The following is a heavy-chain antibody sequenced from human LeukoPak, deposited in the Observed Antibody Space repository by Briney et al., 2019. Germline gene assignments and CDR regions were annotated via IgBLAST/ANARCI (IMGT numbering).Heavy chain of an antibody. J-gene: IGHJ5*02. Sequence: PSETLSLTCAVSGGSVSSGGYSWSWIRQPPGKGLEWIGYIYHSGSTNYNPSLKSRVTISVDTFKNQFSLKLSSVTAADTAVYYCARGAKSESLNYYDSSGPSGIWFDPWGQGTLVTVSS. V-gene: IGHV4-30-2*01. CDR2: IYHSGST. D-gene: IGHD3-22*01. CDR3: ARGAKSESLNYYDSSGPSGIWFDP. CDR1: GGSVSSGGYS.